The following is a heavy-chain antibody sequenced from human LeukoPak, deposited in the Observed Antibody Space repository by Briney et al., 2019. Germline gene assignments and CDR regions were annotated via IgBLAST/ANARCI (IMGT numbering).Heavy chain of an antibody. V-gene: IGHV3-30*18. CDR2: ISYDGSNK. CDR3: AKEPTSYYYYGMDV. J-gene: IGHJ6*04. CDR1: GFTFSSYG. Sequence: PGRSLRLSCAASGFTFSSYGMHWVRQAPGKGLEWVAVISYDGSNKHYADSVKGRFTISRDNSKNTLYLQMNSLRAEDTAVYYCAKEPTSYYYYGMDVWGKGTTVTVSS.